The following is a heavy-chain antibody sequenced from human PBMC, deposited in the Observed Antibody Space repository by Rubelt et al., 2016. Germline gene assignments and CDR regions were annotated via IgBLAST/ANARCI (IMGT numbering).Heavy chain of an antibody. J-gene: IGHJ6*03. CDR1: GYTFTAYY. Sequence: VHLVQSGAEVKKPGASVKVSCKASGYTFTAYYMHWVRQAPGQGLEWMGWINPNSGGTNYAQKFQGRVTMTRDTSISTAYMELCSLRSDDTGIVYCAIQPHTSMDSYFYFYMDVWGKGTTVTVSS. CDR2: INPNSGGT. V-gene: IGHV1-2*02. CDR3: AIQPHTSMDSYFYFYMDV. D-gene: IGHD5-18*01.